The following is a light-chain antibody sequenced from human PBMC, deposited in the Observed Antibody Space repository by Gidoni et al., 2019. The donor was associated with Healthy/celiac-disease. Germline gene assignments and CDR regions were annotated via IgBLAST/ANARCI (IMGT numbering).Light chain of an antibody. J-gene: IGKJ5*01. CDR1: QGISSY. CDR3: QQLNSYPPT. V-gene: IGKV1-9*01. Sequence: DTVTITCRASQGISSYLAWYQQKPGKAPKLLIYAASTLQSGVPSRFSGSGSGTEFTLTISSLQPEDFATYYCQQLNSYPPTFGQGTRLEIK. CDR2: AAS.